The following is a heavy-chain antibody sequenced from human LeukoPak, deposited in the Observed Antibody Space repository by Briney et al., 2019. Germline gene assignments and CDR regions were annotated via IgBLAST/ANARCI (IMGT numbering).Heavy chain of an antibody. D-gene: IGHD2-2*01. CDR1: GFTFSSYA. V-gene: IGHV3-23*01. J-gene: IGHJ4*02. CDR3: AKSGRTSCSTSCYYFDY. CDR2: ISASGAST. Sequence: PGGSLRLSCAASGFTFSSYAMSWVRQAPWKGLEWVSAISASGASTYYADSVKGRFTISRDNSKNTLYLQMNSLRADDTAVYYCAKSGRTSCSTSCYYFDYWGQGTLVTVSS.